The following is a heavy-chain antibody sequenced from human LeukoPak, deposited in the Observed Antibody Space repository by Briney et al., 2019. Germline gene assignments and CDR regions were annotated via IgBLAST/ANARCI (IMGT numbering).Heavy chain of an antibody. CDR3: AKVVLAGTLVFDY. V-gene: IGHV3-23*01. CDR2: ISGSGGST. CDR1: GFTFSSYA. J-gene: IGHJ4*02. Sequence: GGSLRLSCAAYGFTFSSYAVSWVRQAPGKGLEWVSAISGSGGSTYYADSVKGRFTISRDNSKNTLYLQMNSLRAEDTAVYYCAKVVLAGTLVFDYWGQGTLVTVSS. D-gene: IGHD6-19*01.